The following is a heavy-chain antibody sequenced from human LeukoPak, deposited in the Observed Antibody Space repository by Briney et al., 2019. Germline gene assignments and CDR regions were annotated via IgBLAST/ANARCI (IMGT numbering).Heavy chain of an antibody. CDR2: IWYDGSNI. Sequence: SGTSLRLSCAASGISFSSHGMHWVRQAPGKGPEWVAVIWYDGSNIYYTDSVKGRFTISRDNSKNTLYLQMNSLRAEDTALYYCARARNDYDSNGFSLLDYWGQGTLVTVSS. CDR3: ARARNDYDSNGFSLLDY. V-gene: IGHV3-33*01. CDR1: GISFSSHG. J-gene: IGHJ4*02. D-gene: IGHD3-22*01.